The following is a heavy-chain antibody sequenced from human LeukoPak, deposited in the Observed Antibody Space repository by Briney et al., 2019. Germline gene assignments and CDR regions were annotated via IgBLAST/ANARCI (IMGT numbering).Heavy chain of an antibody. CDR3: ARVWCSGGSCYSSRGAFDI. D-gene: IGHD2-15*01. V-gene: IGHV3-23*01. CDR2: ISGSGGST. J-gene: IGHJ3*02. CDR1: GFTFSSYG. Sequence: PGGSLRLSCAASGFTFSSYGMSWVRQAPGKGLEWVSAISGSGGSTYYADSVKGRFTISRDNSKNTLYLQMNSLRAEDTAVYYCARVWCSGGSCYSSRGAFDIWGQGTMVTVSS.